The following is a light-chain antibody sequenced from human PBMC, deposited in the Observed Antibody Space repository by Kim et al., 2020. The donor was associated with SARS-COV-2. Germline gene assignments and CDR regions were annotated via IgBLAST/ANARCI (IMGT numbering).Light chain of an antibody. J-gene: IGLJ3*02. CDR3: QSYDSSNPWV. Sequence: NFMLTQPHSVSESPGTTVTISCTRSSGSIASNYVQWYQQRPGSSPTTVIYEDNQRPSGVPDRFSGSIDSSSNSASLTISGLKTEDEADYYCQSYDSSNPWVFGGGTQLTVL. CDR2: EDN. V-gene: IGLV6-57*01. CDR1: SGSIASNY.